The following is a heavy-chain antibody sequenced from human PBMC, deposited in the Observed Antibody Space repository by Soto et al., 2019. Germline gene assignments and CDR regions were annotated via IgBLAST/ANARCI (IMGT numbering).Heavy chain of an antibody. CDR1: GGSISSYY. CDR2: IYYSGST. D-gene: IGHD2-15*01. CDR3: ARDNLPCSGGSCYYMNWFDP. V-gene: IGHV4-59*01. Sequence: PSETLSLTCTVSGGSISSYYWSWIRQPPGKGLEWIGYIYYSGSTNYNPSLKSRVTISVDTSKNQSSLKLSSVTAADTAVYYCARDNLPCSGGSCYYMNWFDPWGQGTLVTVSS. J-gene: IGHJ5*02.